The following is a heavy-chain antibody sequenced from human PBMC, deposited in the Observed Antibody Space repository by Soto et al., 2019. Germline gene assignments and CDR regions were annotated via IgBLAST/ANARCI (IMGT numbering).Heavy chain of an antibody. CDR1: GGTFSYYA. J-gene: IGHJ4*02. CDR3: ARDRVEMATGNFAS. V-gene: IGHV1-69*05. D-gene: IGHD2-8*01. CDR2: IIPIFGTS. Sequence: QVHLVQSGAEVKKPGSSVKVSCKTSGGTFSYYAISWVRQVPGQGLEWMGGIIPIFGTSNYAQKSQDRDSITSVETTSTVYMEVSTLRFEDTAVYYCARDRVEMATGNFASWGQGTLITVSS.